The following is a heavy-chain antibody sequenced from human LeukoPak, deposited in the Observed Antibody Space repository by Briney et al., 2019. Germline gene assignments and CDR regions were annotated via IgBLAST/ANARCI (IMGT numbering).Heavy chain of an antibody. J-gene: IGHJ5*02. CDR3: VYLRWFDP. V-gene: IGHV3-30*03. D-gene: IGHD3-10*01. CDR2: ISYDGSNK. Sequence: GGSLRLSCAASGFTFSSYSMNWVRQAPGKGLEWVAVISYDGSNKYYADSVKGRFTISRDNSKNTLYLQMNSLRAEDTAVYYCVYLRWFDPWGQGTLVTVSS. CDR1: GFTFSSYS.